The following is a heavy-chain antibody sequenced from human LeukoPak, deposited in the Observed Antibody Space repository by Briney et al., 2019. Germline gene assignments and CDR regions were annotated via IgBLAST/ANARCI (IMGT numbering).Heavy chain of an antibody. Sequence: PSETLSLTCTVSGGSISSSSYYWGWIRQPPGKGLEWIGSIYYSGSTYYNPSLKSRVTISVDTSKNQFSLKLSSVTAADTAVYYCARDYYDSSGDYWGQGVLVTVSS. CDR2: IYYSGST. J-gene: IGHJ4*02. D-gene: IGHD3-22*01. CDR1: GGSISSSSYY. V-gene: IGHV4-39*02. CDR3: ARDYYDSSGDY.